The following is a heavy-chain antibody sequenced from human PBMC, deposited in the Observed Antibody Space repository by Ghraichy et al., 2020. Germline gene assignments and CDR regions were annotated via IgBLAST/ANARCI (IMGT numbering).Heavy chain of an antibody. CDR2: IYYSGST. V-gene: IGHV4-59*01. CDR1: GGSISSYY. Sequence: SETLSLTCTVSGGSISSYYWSWIRQPPGKGLEWIGYIYYSGSTNYNPSLKSRVTISVDTSKNQFSLKLSSVTAADTAVYYCARDGGLWFGEFTTRYYGMDVWGQGTTVTVSS. J-gene: IGHJ6*02. CDR3: ARDGGLWFGEFTTRYYGMDV. D-gene: IGHD3-10*01.